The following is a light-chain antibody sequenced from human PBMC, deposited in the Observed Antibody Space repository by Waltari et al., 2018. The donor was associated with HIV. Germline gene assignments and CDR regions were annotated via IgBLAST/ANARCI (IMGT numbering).Light chain of an antibody. CDR2: EDN. V-gene: IGLV6-57*04. CDR3: QSRGIRGSYV. CDR1: SGSIASNY. J-gene: IGLJ1*01. Sequence: NFMLTQPHSVSESPGKTVTISCTRSSGSIASNYVQWYQQRPGSAPTTVIYEDNQRPSGIPERFSGSRSGTTVTLTITGVRPEDEGDYYCQSRGIRGSYVFGSGTKVTVL.